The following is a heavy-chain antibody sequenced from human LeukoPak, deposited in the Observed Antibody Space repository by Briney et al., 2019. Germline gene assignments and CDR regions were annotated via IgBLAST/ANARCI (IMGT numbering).Heavy chain of an antibody. CDR1: GGTFSSYA. V-gene: IGHV1-69*01. CDR2: IIPIFGTA. Sequence: SVKVSCKASGGTFSSYAISWVRQAPGQGLEWMGGIIPIFGTANYAQKFQGRVTITPDESTSTAYMELSSLRSEDTAVYYCANEGYYYDSSGYLDYWGQGTLVTVSS. J-gene: IGHJ4*02. D-gene: IGHD3-22*01. CDR3: ANEGYYYDSSGYLDY.